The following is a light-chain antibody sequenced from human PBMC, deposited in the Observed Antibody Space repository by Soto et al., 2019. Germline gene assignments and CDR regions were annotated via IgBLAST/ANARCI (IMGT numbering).Light chain of an antibody. Sequence: QSALTQPPSASGSPGQSVANSCTGTSSDVGGYNYVSWYQLHPGKAPKLMIYEVNMRPSGVPDRFSGSKSGNTASLTVSGLRAEDEADYYCSSYAGSNNYVFGTGTKLTVL. CDR2: EVN. J-gene: IGLJ1*01. CDR1: SSDVGGYNY. CDR3: SSYAGSNNYV. V-gene: IGLV2-8*01.